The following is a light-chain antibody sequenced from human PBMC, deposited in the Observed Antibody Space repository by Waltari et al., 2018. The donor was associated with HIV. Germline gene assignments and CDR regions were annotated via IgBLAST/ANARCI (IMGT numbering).Light chain of an antibody. J-gene: IGKJ1*01. Sequence: DIKLTQPPSTLSASVEDRVTITCRASQSISSWLAWYQQKPGKAPKLLIYKASSLESGVPSRFSGSGSGTEFTLTISSLQPDDFATYYCQQYNSYWTFGQGTKVEIK. CDR1: QSISSW. V-gene: IGKV1-5*03. CDR2: KAS. CDR3: QQYNSYWT.